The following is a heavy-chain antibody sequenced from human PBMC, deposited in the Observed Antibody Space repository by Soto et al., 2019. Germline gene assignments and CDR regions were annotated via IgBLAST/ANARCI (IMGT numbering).Heavy chain of an antibody. V-gene: IGHV1-2*04. Sequence: XSVKVSCNASGYTFTGYYRRWVRQAPGQGLEWMGWIDPNSGGTNYAQKFQGWVTMTRDTSISTAYMELSRLRSDDTAVYYCARDIAAAADYFDYWGQGTLVTVSS. J-gene: IGHJ4*02. CDR3: ARDIAAAADYFDY. CDR1: GYTFTGYY. D-gene: IGHD6-13*01. CDR2: IDPNSGGT.